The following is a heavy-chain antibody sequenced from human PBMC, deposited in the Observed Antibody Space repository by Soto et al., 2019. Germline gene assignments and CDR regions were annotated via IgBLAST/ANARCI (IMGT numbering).Heavy chain of an antibody. CDR1: GGSISSGGYY. CDR3: ARVGRFLEWCSFDY. CDR2: IYYSGST. J-gene: IGHJ4*02. V-gene: IGHV4-31*03. Sequence: PSETLSLTCTVSGGSISSGGYYWSWIRQHPGKGLEWIGYIYYSGSTYYNPSLKSRVTISVDTSKNQFSLKLSSVTAADTAVYYCARVGRFLEWCSFDYWGQGTLVTGSS. D-gene: IGHD3-3*01.